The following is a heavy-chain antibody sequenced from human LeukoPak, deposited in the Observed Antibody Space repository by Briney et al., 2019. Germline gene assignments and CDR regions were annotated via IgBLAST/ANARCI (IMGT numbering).Heavy chain of an antibody. V-gene: IGHV1-46*01. CDR1: GYTFTIYY. J-gene: IGHJ4*02. Sequence: ASVTVSFTASGYTFTIYYMHWVRQAPGQGLEWMGIINPSGGSTSYTQKFQGRVTMTRDTSTSTVYMELSSLRSEDTAVYYCARGLLWFGELSPTDYWGQGTLVSVSS. CDR2: INPSGGST. CDR3: ARGLLWFGELSPTDY. D-gene: IGHD3-10*01.